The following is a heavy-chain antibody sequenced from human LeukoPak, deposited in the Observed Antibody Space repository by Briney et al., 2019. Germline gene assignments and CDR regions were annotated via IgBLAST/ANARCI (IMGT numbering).Heavy chain of an antibody. V-gene: IGHV4-59*01. J-gene: IGHJ4*02. Sequence: SETLSLTCAVSGGSISSYYWSWIRQPPGKGLEWIGYIYYSGSTNYNPSLKSRVTISVDTSKNQFSLKLSSVTAADTAVYYCARTGYSSGWYFDYWGQGTLVTVSS. D-gene: IGHD6-19*01. CDR2: IYYSGST. CDR3: ARTGYSSGWYFDY. CDR1: GGSISSYY.